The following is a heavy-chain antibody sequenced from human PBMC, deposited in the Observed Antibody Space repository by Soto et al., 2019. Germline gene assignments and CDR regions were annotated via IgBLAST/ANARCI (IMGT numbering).Heavy chain of an antibody. Sequence: GGSLRLSCAASGFTFDDYAMHWVRQAPGKGLEWVSLISGDGGSTYYADSVKGRFTISRDNSKNSLYLQMNSLRTEDTDLYYCAGGRYGSGGSCYYYYYGMDVWGQGTTVTVSS. D-gene: IGHD2-15*01. J-gene: IGHJ6*02. CDR3: AGGRYGSGGSCYYYYYGMDV. CDR1: GFTFDDYA. V-gene: IGHV3-43*02. CDR2: ISGDGGST.